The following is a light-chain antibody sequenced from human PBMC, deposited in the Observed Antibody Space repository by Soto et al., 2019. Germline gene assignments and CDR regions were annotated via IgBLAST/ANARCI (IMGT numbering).Light chain of an antibody. J-gene: IGLJ1*01. CDR1: SSDVGSYNL. CDR2: EVS. V-gene: IGLV2-23*02. Sequence: SALTQPASVSGSPGQSITISCTGTSSDVGSYNLVSWYQQHPGKAPKVMIYEVSKRPSGVSNRFSGSKSGNTASLTISGLQAEDEADYYCCSYAGSSTYVFGTVTKAPVL. CDR3: CSYAGSSTYV.